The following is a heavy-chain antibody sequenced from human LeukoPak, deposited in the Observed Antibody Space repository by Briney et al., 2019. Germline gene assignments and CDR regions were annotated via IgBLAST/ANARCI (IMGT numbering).Heavy chain of an antibody. CDR3: TTDFREYSAQPEIVGASPDAFDI. CDR2: IKSKTDGGTT. CDR1: GFTFSNAW. J-gene: IGHJ3*02. D-gene: IGHD1-26*01. Sequence: GGSLRLSCAASGFTFSNAWMSWVRQAPGKGLEWVGRIKSKTDGGTTDYAAPVKGRFTISRADSNSTLKLQMNSLKTEDTAVYYWTTDFREYSAQPEIVGASPDAFDIWGQGTMVTVSS. V-gene: IGHV3-15*01.